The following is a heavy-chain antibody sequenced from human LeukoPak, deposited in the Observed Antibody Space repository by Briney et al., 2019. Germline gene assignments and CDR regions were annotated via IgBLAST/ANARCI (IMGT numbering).Heavy chain of an antibody. CDR3: AKVRGDGSGSYHDAFDI. CDR1: GFTFSNHW. Sequence: PGGSLRLSCEASGFTFSNHWMSWVRQAPGKGLEWVSAISGSGGSTYYADSVEGRFTISRDNSKNTLYLQMNSLRAEDTAVYYCAKVRGDGSGSYHDAFDIWGQGTMVTVSS. V-gene: IGHV3-23*01. J-gene: IGHJ3*02. D-gene: IGHD3-10*01. CDR2: ISGSGGST.